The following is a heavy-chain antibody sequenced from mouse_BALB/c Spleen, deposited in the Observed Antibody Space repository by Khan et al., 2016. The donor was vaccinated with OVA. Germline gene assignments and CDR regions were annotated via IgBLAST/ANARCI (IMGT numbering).Heavy chain of an antibody. CDR1: GYTFTSYW. CDR3: ARDRIDY. V-gene: IGHV1-7*01. CDR2: INPTSGYT. J-gene: IGHJ2*01. Sequence: QVRLQQSGAELAKPGASVKMSCTASGYTFTSYWMHWIKQRPGQGLEWIGYINPTSGYTDYNQKFKDKATLTADKSSSTAYMQLSSPTSDDSAVYYCARDRIDYWGQGTALTVSS.